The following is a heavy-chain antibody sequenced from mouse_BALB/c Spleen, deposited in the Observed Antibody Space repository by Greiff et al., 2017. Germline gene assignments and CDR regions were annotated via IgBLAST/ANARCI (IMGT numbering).Heavy chain of an antibody. CDR2: ISYSGST. J-gene: IGHJ3*01. Sequence: ESGPGLVKPSQSLSLTCTVTGYSITSDYAWNWIRQCPGNKLEWMGYISYSGSTSYNPSLKSRISITRDTSKNQFFLQLNSVTTEDTATYYCAKRPYYYGSSWCAYWGQGTLVTVSA. D-gene: IGHD1-1*01. V-gene: IGHV3-2*02. CDR1: GYSITSDYA. CDR3: AKRPYYYGSSWCAY.